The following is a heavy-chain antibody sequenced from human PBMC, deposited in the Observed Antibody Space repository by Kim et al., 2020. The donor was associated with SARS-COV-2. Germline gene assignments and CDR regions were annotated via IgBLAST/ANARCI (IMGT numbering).Heavy chain of an antibody. Sequence: NPSLKSRVTRSVDTSKNQFSLKLSSVTAADTAVYYCASRDRVFGVVIQWGGQGTLVTVSS. D-gene: IGHD3-3*01. V-gene: IGHV4-39*07. CDR3: ASRDRVFGVVIQW. J-gene: IGHJ4*02.